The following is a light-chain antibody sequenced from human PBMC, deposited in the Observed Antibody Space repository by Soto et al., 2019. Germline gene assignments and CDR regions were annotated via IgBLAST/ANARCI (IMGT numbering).Light chain of an antibody. Sequence: QSALTQPASVSGSPGQSLTISRTGTSSDVGGYNYVSWYQQHPGKAPKLMIYDVSNRPSGVSNRFSGSKSGNTASLTISGLQAEDEADYYCRSYTSSSTHVFGTGTKVTVL. J-gene: IGLJ1*01. CDR3: RSYTSSSTHV. CDR1: SSDVGGYNY. CDR2: DVS. V-gene: IGLV2-14*01.